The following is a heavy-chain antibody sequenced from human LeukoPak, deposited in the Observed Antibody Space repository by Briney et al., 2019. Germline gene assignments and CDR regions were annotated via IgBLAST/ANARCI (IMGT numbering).Heavy chain of an antibody. D-gene: IGHD4-23*01. Sequence: GGSLRLSCAASGFTFSDYYMTWIRQAPGKGLEWVSYITSSATTYYADSVKGRFTISRDNAKTSLYLQMNSLRAEDTAVYYCARSDYGGLVDYWGQGTLVTVSS. J-gene: IGHJ4*02. CDR3: ARSDYGGLVDY. CDR2: ITSSATT. V-gene: IGHV3-11*04. CDR1: GFTFSDYY.